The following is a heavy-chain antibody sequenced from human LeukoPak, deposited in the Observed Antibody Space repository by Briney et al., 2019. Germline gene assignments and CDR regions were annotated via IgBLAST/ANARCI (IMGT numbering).Heavy chain of an antibody. Sequence: SETLSLTRAVYGVSFCGYYWSWIRQPPGKGLEWIGEINHSGSTNYNPPLKSRVTITVDTSKNQFSLKLSSVTVADTAVFYCARFTGYCSGTSCYPNAFDIWGQGTMVTVSS. D-gene: IGHD2-2*01. CDR1: GVSFCGYY. CDR3: ARFTGYCSGTSCYPNAFDI. CDR2: INHSGST. J-gene: IGHJ3*02. V-gene: IGHV4-34*01.